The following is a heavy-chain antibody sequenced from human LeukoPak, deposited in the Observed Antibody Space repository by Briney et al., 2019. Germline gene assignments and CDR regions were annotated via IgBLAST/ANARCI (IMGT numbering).Heavy chain of an antibody. J-gene: IGHJ5*02. CDR1: GGTFSSYA. CDR3: ARDGSGSLFTYKYNWFDP. D-gene: IGHD3-10*01. V-gene: IGHV1-69*13. CDR2: IIPIFGTA. Sequence: SVKVSCKASGGTFSSYAISWVRQAPGQGLEWMGGIIPIFGTANYAQKFQGRVTITADESMSTAYMELSSLRSEDTAVYYCARDGSGSLFTYKYNWFDPWGQGTLVTVSS.